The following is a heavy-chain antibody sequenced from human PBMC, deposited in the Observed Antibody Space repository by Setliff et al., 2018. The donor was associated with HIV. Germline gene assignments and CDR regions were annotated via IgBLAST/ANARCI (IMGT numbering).Heavy chain of an antibody. J-gene: IGHJ5*01. CDR2: ISPYNDNT. V-gene: IGHV1-18*01. CDR3: ARGVGSSWFDS. D-gene: IGHD1-26*01. Sequence: ASVKVSCKASGYSFTSYGVSWVRQAPGQGLEWMAWISPYNDNTDYAQKFQGRVTMTRDTSISTAFMDLSSLRSDDTAMYYCARGVGSSWFDSWGQGTLVTVSS. CDR1: GYSFTSYG.